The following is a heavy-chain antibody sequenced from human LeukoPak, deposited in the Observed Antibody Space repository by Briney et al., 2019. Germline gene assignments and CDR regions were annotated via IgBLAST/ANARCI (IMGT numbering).Heavy chain of an antibody. CDR2: IFADGSTT. V-gene: IGHV3-74*01. CDR3: ARELPREVTLDY. CDR1: EFNFFSYG. J-gene: IGHJ4*01. D-gene: IGHD2-21*02. Sequence: QAGGSLRLSCVASEFNFFSYGMQWVRQAPGKGLVWVSRIFADGSTTSYADSVKGRFTVSRDNAKNTLYPQMDSLRAEDTAVYYCARELPREVTLDYWGQGTLVTVSP.